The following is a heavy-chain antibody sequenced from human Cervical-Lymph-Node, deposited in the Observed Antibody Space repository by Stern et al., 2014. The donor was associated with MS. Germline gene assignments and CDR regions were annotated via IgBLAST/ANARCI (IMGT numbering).Heavy chain of an antibody. D-gene: IGHD3-22*01. V-gene: IGHV5-51*01. J-gene: IGHJ3*02. Sequence: EVQLVESGAEVKKPGESLKISCKGSGYNFVNYWIGWVRQMPGKGLEWMGIIYPGDSETKYSPSFQGLVTISADKSIRTAYLQWRRLKASDTAIYFCASMHYSDSSGYLDAFDIWGQGTMVIVSS. CDR2: IYPGDSET. CDR3: ASMHYSDSSGYLDAFDI. CDR1: GYNFVNYW.